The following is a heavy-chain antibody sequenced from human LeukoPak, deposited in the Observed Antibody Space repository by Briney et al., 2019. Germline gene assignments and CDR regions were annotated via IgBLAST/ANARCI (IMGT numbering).Heavy chain of an antibody. CDR1: GDSISSYY. J-gene: IGHJ4*02. D-gene: IGHD5-18*01. CDR3: ARAGRGYSYGYGYFDY. CDR2: FYHSGSP. Sequence: SETLSLTCTVSGDSISSYYWSWIRQSPGKGLEWIGNFYHSGSPNYNPSLKSRVTISVDTSKNQFSLKLNSVTAADTAVYYCARAGRGYSYGYGYFDYWGQGTLVTVSS. V-gene: IGHV4-59*01.